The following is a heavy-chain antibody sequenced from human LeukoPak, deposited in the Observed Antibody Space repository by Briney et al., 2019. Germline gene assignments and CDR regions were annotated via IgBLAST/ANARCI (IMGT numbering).Heavy chain of an antibody. CDR3: AKDIRGSTSWYGLDY. CDR1: GFTFDDYA. D-gene: IGHD6-13*01. V-gene: IGHV3-43D*03. J-gene: IGHJ4*02. CDR2: ISWDGGSI. Sequence: GGSLRLSCAASGFTFDDYAMHWVCQAPGKGLEWVSLISWDGGSIYYADSVKGRFTISRDNSKNSLYLQMISLRAEDTALYYCAKDIRGSTSWYGLDYWGQGTLVTVSS.